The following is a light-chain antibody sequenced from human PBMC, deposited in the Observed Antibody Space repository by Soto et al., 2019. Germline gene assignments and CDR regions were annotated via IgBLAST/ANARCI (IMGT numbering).Light chain of an antibody. J-gene: IGKJ4*01. Sequence: EMVLTQSPSTLSLSPGESATLSCRASQNVGLNFAWYQHKSGQPPRLLIHTASSRATGIPARFSGSGSRTDFTLTISSLEPEDIAVYYCQERGIWPRATFGGGTKVEMK. V-gene: IGKV3-11*01. CDR3: QERGIWPRAT. CDR2: TAS. CDR1: QNVGLN.